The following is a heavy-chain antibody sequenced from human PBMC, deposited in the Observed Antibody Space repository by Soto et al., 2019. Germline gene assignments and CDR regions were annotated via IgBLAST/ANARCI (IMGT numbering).Heavy chain of an antibody. J-gene: IGHJ4*02. CDR3: VKGEYYYDSSGYYPFDY. V-gene: IGHV3-64D*06. CDR2: ISTNGGST. CDR1: GFTFSSYA. Sequence: LRLSCSASGFTFSSYAMHWVRQAPGKGLEYVSSISTNGGSTHYADSVKGRFTISRDNSKNTQYLQMSSLRADDTAVYYCVKGEYYYDSSGYYPFDYWGRGTLVTVSS. D-gene: IGHD3-22*01.